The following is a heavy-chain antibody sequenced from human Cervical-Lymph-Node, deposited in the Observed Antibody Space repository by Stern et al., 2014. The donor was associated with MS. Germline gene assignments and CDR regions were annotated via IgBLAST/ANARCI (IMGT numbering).Heavy chain of an antibody. D-gene: IGHD1-1*01. CDR3: AREVGSLAMDV. J-gene: IGHJ6*01. Sequence: VQLVESGAEVKKPGSSVKVSCKASGDSFTNYAISWLRQAPGQGPEWMGGITPIFNSADYAQKFQGRLTITADKSRSIAYMELSSLTSEDTAVYYCAREVGSLAMDVWGQGTTVIVSS. V-gene: IGHV1-69*06. CDR2: ITPIFNSA. CDR1: GDSFTNYA.